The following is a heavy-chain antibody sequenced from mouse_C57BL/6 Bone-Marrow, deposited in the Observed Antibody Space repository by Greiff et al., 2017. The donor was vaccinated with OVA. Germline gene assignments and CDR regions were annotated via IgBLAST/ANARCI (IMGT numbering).Heavy chain of an antibody. CDR1: GYTFTSYW. J-gene: IGHJ3*01. V-gene: IGHV1-74*01. D-gene: IGHD2-2*01. CDR2: IHPSDSDT. CDR3: AIYLDYGYDAGFAY. Sequence: QVQLKQPGAELVKPGASVKVSCKASGYTFTSYWMHWVKQRPGQGLEWIGRIHPSDSDTNYNQKFKGKATLTVDKSSSTAYMQLSSLTSEDSAVYYCAIYLDYGYDAGFAYWGQGTLVTVSA.